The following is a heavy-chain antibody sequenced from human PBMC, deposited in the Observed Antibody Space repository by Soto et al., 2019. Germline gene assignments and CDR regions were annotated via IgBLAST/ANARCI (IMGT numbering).Heavy chain of an antibody. CDR1: GFTFSSYG. CDR3: ASGVADFDYGMDV. V-gene: IGHV3-30*03. D-gene: IGHD3-10*01. CDR2: IAYDGSNK. Sequence: GGSLRLSCAASGFTFSSYGMHWVRQAPGKGLEWVAVIAYDGSNKYYADSVKGRFTISRDISKNTLYLQMNSQRAEDTDVYYWASGVADFDYGMDVWGPGTTATVS. J-gene: IGHJ6*02.